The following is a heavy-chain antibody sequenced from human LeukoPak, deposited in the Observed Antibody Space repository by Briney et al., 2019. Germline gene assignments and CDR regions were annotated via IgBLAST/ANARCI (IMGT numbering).Heavy chain of an antibody. CDR2: INHSGST. J-gene: IGHJ6*03. Sequence: SETLSLTCAVYGGSFSGYYWSWIRQPPGKGLEWIGEINHSGSTNYNPSLKSRVTISVDTSKNQFSLKLSSVTAADTAVYYCARAKQLGSGYYYYHMEVWGKGATVTVSS. CDR1: GGSFSGYY. D-gene: IGHD6-6*01. CDR3: ARAKQLGSGYYYYHMEV. V-gene: IGHV4-34*01.